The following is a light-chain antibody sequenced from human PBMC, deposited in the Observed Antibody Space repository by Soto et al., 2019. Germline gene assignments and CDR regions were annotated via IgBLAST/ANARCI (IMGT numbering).Light chain of an antibody. J-gene: IGKJ1*01. CDR2: DAS. V-gene: IGKV1-33*01. Sequence: DLQMTQSPSSLSASVGDRVTITCQASQDISNYLNWYQQKPGKAPKLLIYDASNLETGVPSRFSGSGSGTEFTLTISSLQPDDFATYYCQQYNSYSEWTFGQGTKVDI. CDR1: QDISNY. CDR3: QQYNSYSEWT.